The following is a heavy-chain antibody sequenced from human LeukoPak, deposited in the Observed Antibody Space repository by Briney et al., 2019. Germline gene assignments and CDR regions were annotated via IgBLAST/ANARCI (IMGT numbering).Heavy chain of an antibody. J-gene: IGHJ4*02. D-gene: IGHD2-15*01. CDR1: GFTFSSYW. CDR3: ARAGDGTAARDY. V-gene: IGHV3-7*01. Sequence: GGSLGLSCAASGFTFSSYWMSWVRQAPGKGLEWVANINEDGGEKYYVDSVRGRFTISRDNAKNSVYLQVNSLRAEDTAVYYCARAGDGTAARDYWGQGTLVTVSS. CDR2: INEDGGEK.